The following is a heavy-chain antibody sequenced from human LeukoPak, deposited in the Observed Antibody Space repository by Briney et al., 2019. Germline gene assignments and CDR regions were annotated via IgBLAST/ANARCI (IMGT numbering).Heavy chain of an antibody. CDR1: GYTFTSYG. V-gene: IGHV1-18*01. Sequence: ASVKVSCKASGYTFTSYGISWVRQAPGQGLEWMGWIITYNANTNYAQKLQGRVTMTTDTSTSTAYMELRSLRSDDTAVYYCARDATFYSSSWFNYYYYYMDVWGKGTTVTVSS. CDR3: ARDATFYSSSWFNYYYYYMDV. CDR2: IITYNANT. J-gene: IGHJ6*03. D-gene: IGHD6-13*01.